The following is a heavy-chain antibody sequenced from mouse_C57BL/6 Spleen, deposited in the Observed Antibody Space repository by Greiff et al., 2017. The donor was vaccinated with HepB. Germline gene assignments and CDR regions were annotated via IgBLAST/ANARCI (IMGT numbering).Heavy chain of an antibody. J-gene: IGHJ3*01. V-gene: IGHV1-80*01. CDR3: AREGVTTPRFAY. CDR1: GYAFSSYW. D-gene: IGHD2-1*01. CDR2: IYPGDGDT. Sequence: QVQLQQSGAELVKPGASVKISCKASGYAFSSYWMNWVKQRPGKGLEWIGQIYPGDGDTNYNGKFKGKATLTADKSSSTAYMQLSSLTSEDSAVYFCAREGVTTPRFAYWGQGTLVTVSA.